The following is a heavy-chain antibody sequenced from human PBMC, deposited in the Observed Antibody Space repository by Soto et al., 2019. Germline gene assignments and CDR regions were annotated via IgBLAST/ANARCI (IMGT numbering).Heavy chain of an antibody. CDR2: IYYSGST. Sequence: SETLSLTCTVSGGSISSYYWSWIRQPPGKGLEWIGYIYYSGSTNYNPSLKSRVTISVDTSKNQFSLKLSSVTAADTAVYYCARGITIFGVVSDRFDPWGQGTLVTVSS. V-gene: IGHV4-59*08. CDR3: ARGITIFGVVSDRFDP. CDR1: GGSISSYY. J-gene: IGHJ5*02. D-gene: IGHD3-3*01.